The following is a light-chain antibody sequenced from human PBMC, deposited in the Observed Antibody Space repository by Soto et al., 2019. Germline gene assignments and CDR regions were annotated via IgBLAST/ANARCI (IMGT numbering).Light chain of an antibody. Sequence: IVLTHSPGTLSLSPGERATLSFRSSQSVTSRKLVWYQQKPGQAPRLLIYGASRRATGIPDRFSGSGSGTDFTLTISRLEPEDFAVYYCQQRSNWPQWTFGQGTKVDIK. V-gene: IGKV3D-20*02. J-gene: IGKJ1*01. CDR3: QQRSNWPQWT. CDR1: QSVTSRK. CDR2: GAS.